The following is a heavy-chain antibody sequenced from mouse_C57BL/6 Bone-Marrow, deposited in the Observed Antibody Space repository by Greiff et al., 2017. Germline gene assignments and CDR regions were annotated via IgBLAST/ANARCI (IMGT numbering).Heavy chain of an antibody. Sequence: QVTLKESGPGILQSSQTLSLTCSFSGFSLSTSGMGVSWIRQPSGKGLEWLAHIYWDDDKRYNPSLKSRLTISKDTSRNQVFLKITSVDTADTATYYCARNGYYPWYFDVWGTGTTVTVSS. CDR3: ARNGYYPWYFDV. CDR2: IYWDDDK. V-gene: IGHV8-12*01. CDR1: GFSLSTSGMG. J-gene: IGHJ1*03. D-gene: IGHD2-3*01.